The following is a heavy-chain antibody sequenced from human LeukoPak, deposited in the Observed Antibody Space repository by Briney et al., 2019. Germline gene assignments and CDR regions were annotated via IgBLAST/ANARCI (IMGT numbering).Heavy chain of an antibody. CDR2: VYSGGVA. CDR3: ARESPGDSNGLDV. CDR1: GLCVSGNY. J-gene: IGHJ6*02. V-gene: IGHV3-66*01. Sequence: QSGGSLRLSCAASGLCVSGNYMNWVRQAPGKGLDWVSIVYSGGVAYYADSVKGRFMISRDYSTNTVHLQMNSLRDDDTAVYYCARESPGDSNGLDVWGQGTTVVVSS. D-gene: IGHD7-27*01.